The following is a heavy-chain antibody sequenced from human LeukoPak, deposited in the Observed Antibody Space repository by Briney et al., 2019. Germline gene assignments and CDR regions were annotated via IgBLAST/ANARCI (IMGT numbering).Heavy chain of an antibody. Sequence: GGSLRLSCAASGFTFSSYSMNWVRQAPGKGLEWVSSISSSSSYIYYAYSAKGRFTISRDNAMNSLYLQMNSLRAEDTAVYYCARDPGIAVAGTFDYWGQGTLVTVSS. CDR1: GFTFSSYS. D-gene: IGHD6-19*01. J-gene: IGHJ4*02. CDR2: ISSSSSYI. V-gene: IGHV3-21*01. CDR3: ARDPGIAVAGTFDY.